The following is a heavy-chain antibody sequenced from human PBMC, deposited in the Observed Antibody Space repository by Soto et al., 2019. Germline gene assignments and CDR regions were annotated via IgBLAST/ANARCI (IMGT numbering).Heavy chain of an antibody. Sequence: GASVKVSCKASGYSFTDYGITWVRQAPGQGLEWMGWIRTYNGNTNYTEKFQGRVTMTTDTSTRTAYMELRSLRSDDTAVYYCVKNYYDSSGSYPYYFDYWGQGTLVTVS. V-gene: IGHV1-18*04. J-gene: IGHJ4*02. D-gene: IGHD3-22*01. CDR1: GYSFTDYG. CDR2: IRTYNGNT. CDR3: VKNYYDSSGSYPYYFDY.